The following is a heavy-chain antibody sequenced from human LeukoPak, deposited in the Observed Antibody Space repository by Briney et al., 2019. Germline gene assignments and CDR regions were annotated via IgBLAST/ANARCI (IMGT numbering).Heavy chain of an antibody. CDR3: AREPESPYCSSTSCYWAYMDV. Sequence: SVKVSCKASGGTFSSYAISWVRQAPGRGLEWMGRIIPIFGTANYAQKFQGRVTITTDESTSTAYMELSSLRSEDTAVYYCAREPESPYCSSTSCYWAYMDVWGKGTTVTVSS. D-gene: IGHD2-2*01. J-gene: IGHJ6*03. CDR1: GGTFSSYA. CDR2: IIPIFGTA. V-gene: IGHV1-69*05.